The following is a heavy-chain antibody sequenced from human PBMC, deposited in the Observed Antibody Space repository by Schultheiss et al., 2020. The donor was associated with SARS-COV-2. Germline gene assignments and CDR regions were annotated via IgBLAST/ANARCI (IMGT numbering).Heavy chain of an antibody. CDR3: ARDPYSTGYYDY. CDR2: IYYSGST. V-gene: IGHV4-31*03. D-gene: IGHD6-19*01. Sequence: SETLSLTCTVSGGSVRSGGYYWSWIRQYPGKGLEWIGYIYYSGSTYYNPSLKSRVTISVDTSKNQFSLKLSSVTAADTAVYYCARDPYSTGYYDYWGQGTLVTVSS. J-gene: IGHJ4*02. CDR1: GGSVRSGGYY.